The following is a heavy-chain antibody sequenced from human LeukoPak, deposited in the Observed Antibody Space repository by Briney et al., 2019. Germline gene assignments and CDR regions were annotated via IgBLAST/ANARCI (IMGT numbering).Heavy chain of an antibody. V-gene: IGHV3-7*01. CDR2: IKQDGSEK. D-gene: IGHD6-13*01. Sequence: WMXWGRQAPGKGLEWVANIKQDGSEKYYVDSVKGRFTISRDNAKNSLYLQMNSLRAEDTAVYYCAREQGYSSSWYTGYYYYYMDVWGKGTTVTVSS. CDR3: AREQGYSSSWYTGYYYYYMDV. CDR1: W. J-gene: IGHJ6*03.